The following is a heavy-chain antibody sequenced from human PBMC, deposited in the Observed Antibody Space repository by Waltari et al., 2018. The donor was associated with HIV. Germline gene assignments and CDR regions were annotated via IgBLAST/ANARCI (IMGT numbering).Heavy chain of an antibody. CDR1: GFTFSIYG. J-gene: IGHJ3*01. Sequence: QVQLVESGGGVVQPGRSRRLSCAVSGFTFSIYGMHWVRQAPGKGVEWVATIRFDGTKQYYADSVKGRFTISRDNSKNTLYLQMNSLNPEDTAMYYCARPKIETTRPDAFDVWGRGTMVTVSS. V-gene: IGHV3-33*08. CDR3: ARPKIETTRPDAFDV. D-gene: IGHD4-17*01. CDR2: IRFDGTKQ.